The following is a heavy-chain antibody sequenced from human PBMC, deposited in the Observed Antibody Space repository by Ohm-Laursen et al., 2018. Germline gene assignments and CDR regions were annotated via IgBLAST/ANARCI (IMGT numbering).Heavy chain of an antibody. D-gene: IGHD1-26*01. CDR3: AREDSGSFDAFDI. V-gene: IGHV1-69*06. CDR1: GGTFSSYA. CDR2: IIPIFGTA. J-gene: IGHJ3*02. Sequence: SVKVSCKASGGTFSSYAISWVRQAPGQGLEWMGGIIPIFGTANYAQKFQGRVTITADKSTSTAYMELSSLRSEDTAVYYCAREDSGSFDAFDIWGQGTMVIVSS.